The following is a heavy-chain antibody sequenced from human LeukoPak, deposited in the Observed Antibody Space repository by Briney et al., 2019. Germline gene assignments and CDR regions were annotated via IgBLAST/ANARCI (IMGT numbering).Heavy chain of an antibody. J-gene: IGHJ6*04. CDR3: ARDTPPHTDDYGDYGGGYYYYGMDV. D-gene: IGHD4-17*01. V-gene: IGHV3-7*03. CDR1: GFTFSSYW. Sequence: GGSLRLSCAASGFTFSSYWMSWVRQAPGKGLEWVANIKQDGSEKYYVDSVKGRFTISRDNAKNSLYLQMNSLRAEDTAVYYCARDTPPHTDDYGDYGGGYYYYGMDVWGKGTTVTVSS. CDR2: IKQDGSEK.